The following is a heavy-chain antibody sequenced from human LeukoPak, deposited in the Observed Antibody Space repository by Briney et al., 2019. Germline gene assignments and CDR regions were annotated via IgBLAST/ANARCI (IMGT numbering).Heavy chain of an antibody. D-gene: IGHD4-17*01. J-gene: IGHJ4*02. CDR1: GFTVSSNY. Sequence: GGSLRLSCAASGFTVSSNYMSWVRQAPGEGLERVSVIYSSGMTYYADSVKGRFTISRDNSKNTLYLHMNSLRAEDTAVYYCARDLYGVSHDYWGQGTLVTVSS. CDR3: ARDLYGVSHDY. CDR2: IYSSGMT. V-gene: IGHV3-53*01.